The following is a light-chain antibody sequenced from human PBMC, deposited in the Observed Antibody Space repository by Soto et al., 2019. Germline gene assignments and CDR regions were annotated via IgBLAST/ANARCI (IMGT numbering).Light chain of an antibody. J-gene: IGKJ1*01. CDR1: QGISTY. Sequence: DIQMTQSPASLSASVGGRVTVTCRASQGISTYLNWYQQKPGKAPKLLIYAASSLQSGVPSRFSGSGSETDFTLTISSLQPEDFATYSCQHITTWTFGQGANVDI. V-gene: IGKV1-39*01. CDR3: QHITTWT. CDR2: AAS.